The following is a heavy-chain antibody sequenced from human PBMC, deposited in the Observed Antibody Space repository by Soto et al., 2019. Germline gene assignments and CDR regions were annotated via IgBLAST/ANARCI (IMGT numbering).Heavy chain of an antibody. V-gene: IGHV4-4*02. CDR1: GGSISSSNW. Sequence: QVQLQESGPGLVKPSGTLSLTCAVSGGSISSSNWWSWVRQPPGKGLGWIGEIYHSGSTNNNPSLKSRVTISVDKSKNQFSLKLSSVTAADTAVYYCARLGGANDYGDYSFDYWGQGTLVTVSS. CDR2: IYHSGST. J-gene: IGHJ4*02. D-gene: IGHD4-17*01. CDR3: ARLGGANDYGDYSFDY.